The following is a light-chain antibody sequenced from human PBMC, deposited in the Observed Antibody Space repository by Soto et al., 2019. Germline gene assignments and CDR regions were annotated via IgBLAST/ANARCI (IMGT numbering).Light chain of an antibody. Sequence: FMQLPDTPSLSPKERPTLSCSVTQSVSSSYLAWYQQRPGQAPRLVIYGASSRATGIPDRFSGGGSGTDFSLTISRLEAEDLAVYYCQQYGGCPITFGQGTRLEIK. J-gene: IGKJ5*01. V-gene: IGKV3-20*01. CDR3: QQYGGCPIT. CDR1: QSVSSSY. CDR2: GAS.